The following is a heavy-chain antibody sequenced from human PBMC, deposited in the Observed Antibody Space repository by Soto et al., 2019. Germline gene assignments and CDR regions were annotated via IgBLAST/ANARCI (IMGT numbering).Heavy chain of an antibody. V-gene: IGHV3-30-3*01. Sequence: GGSLRLSCAASGFTFSSYAMHWVRQAPGKGLEWVAVISYDGSNKYYADSVKGRFTISRDNSKNTLYLQMNSLRAEDTAVYYCARAQMRSGWYYFSDYYYGMDVWGQGTTVTVSS. D-gene: IGHD6-19*01. CDR1: GFTFSSYA. CDR2: ISYDGSNK. J-gene: IGHJ6*02. CDR3: ARAQMRSGWYYFSDYYYGMDV.